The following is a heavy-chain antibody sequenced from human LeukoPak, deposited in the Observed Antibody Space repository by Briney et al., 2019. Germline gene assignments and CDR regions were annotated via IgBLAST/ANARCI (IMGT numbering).Heavy chain of an antibody. CDR1: GYTFTGYY. CDR2: INPNSGGT. D-gene: IGHD3-10*01. CDR3: ARGSRRLWHGGLVDY. V-gene: IGHV1-2*02. J-gene: IGHJ4*02. Sequence: ASVKVSCKASGYTFTGYYMHWVRQAPGQGLEWMGWINPNSGGTNYAQKFQGRVNMTRDTYISTAYLELSRLRSDDTAAYDCARGSRRLWHGGLVDYWGQGTLVTVS.